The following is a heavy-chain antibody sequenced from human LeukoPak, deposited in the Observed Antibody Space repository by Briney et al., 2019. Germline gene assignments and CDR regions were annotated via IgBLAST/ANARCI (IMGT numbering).Heavy chain of an antibody. CDR2: MYLGDSET. J-gene: IGHJ4*02. CDR1: GYSFTNYW. CDR3: VRHEGSISGWPFDY. Sequence: GASLQISCKGSGYSFTNYWIGWVRQMPGKGLEWMGIMYLGDSETRYSPSFRGQVTISADKSISTVYLQWSSLKASDTAMYYCVRHEGSISGWPFDYWGQGTLVTVSS. V-gene: IGHV5-51*01. D-gene: IGHD6-19*01.